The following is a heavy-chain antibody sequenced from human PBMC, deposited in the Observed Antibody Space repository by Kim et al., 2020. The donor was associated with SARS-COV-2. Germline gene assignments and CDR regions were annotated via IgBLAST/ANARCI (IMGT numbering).Heavy chain of an antibody. V-gene: IGHV3-33*01. Sequence: GGSLRLSCAASGFTFSSYGMHWVRQAPGKGLEWVAVIWYDGSNKYYADSVKGRFTISRDNSKNTLYLQMNSLRAEDTAVYYWARDRPFDDGDYDYWAQGTLVSVSS. CDR1: GFTFSSYG. J-gene: IGHJ4*02. CDR3: ARDRPFDDGDYDY. D-gene: IGHD4-17*01. CDR2: IWYDGSNK.